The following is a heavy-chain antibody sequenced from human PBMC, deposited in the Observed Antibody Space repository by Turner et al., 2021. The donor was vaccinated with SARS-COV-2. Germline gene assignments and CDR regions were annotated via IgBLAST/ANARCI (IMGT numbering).Heavy chain of an antibody. CDR3: AKSYSGSYWDRNDY. Sequence: QVQLVESGGGVVQPGRSLRLSCAASGFTFSIYGMHWVRQAPGKGLEWVAVISYDGSNKYYADSVKGRFTISRDNSKNTLYLQMNSLRAEDTAVYYCAKSYSGSYWDRNDYWGQGTLVTVSS. D-gene: IGHD1-26*01. CDR2: ISYDGSNK. V-gene: IGHV3-30*18. J-gene: IGHJ4*02. CDR1: GFTFSIYG.